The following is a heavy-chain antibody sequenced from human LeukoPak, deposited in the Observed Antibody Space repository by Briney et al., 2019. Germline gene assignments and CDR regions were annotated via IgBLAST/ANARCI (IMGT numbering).Heavy chain of an antibody. D-gene: IGHD2-2*01. CDR1: GFTFSSYA. CDR2: IKQDGSEK. Sequence: GGSLRLSCAASGFTFSSYAMSWVRQAPGKGLEWVANIKQDGSEKYYVDSVKGRFTISRDNAKNSLYLQMNSLRAEDTAVYYCARDGGYCSSTSCPRGYMDVWGKGTTVTVSS. J-gene: IGHJ6*03. V-gene: IGHV3-7*01. CDR3: ARDGGYCSSTSCPRGYMDV.